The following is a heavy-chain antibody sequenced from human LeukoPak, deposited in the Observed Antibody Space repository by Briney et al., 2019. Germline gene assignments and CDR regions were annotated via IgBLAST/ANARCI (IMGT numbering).Heavy chain of an antibody. CDR2: ISGSGGST. V-gene: IGHV3-23*01. D-gene: IGHD2/OR15-2a*01. CDR1: GFTFSTYA. CDR3: AKDSAGYFQRLNWFAP. Sequence: TGGSLRPSCAASGFTFSTYAMSWVRQAPGKGLEWVSAISGSGGSTYYADSVKGRFTISRDNSKNTLYLKMNSLRAEDTAVYYCAKDSAGYFQRLNWFAPWGQGTLVTVSS. J-gene: IGHJ5*02.